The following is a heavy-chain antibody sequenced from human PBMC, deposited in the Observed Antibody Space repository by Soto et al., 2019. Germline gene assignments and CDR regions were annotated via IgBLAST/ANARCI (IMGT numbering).Heavy chain of an antibody. Sequence: SGFTLSTYDMHLVRQLTSRGLEWVSGIGTIGDTYYPASVKSRLTTTKHTSKNPVVLTMTNMDPVDTATYYCAHRRRGSGWYGRYNWFDPWGQGTLVTVSS. CDR3: AHRRRGSGWYGRYNWFDP. V-gene: IGHV3-13*04. D-gene: IGHD6-19*01. J-gene: IGHJ5*02. CDR2: IGTIGDT. CDR1: GFTLSTYD.